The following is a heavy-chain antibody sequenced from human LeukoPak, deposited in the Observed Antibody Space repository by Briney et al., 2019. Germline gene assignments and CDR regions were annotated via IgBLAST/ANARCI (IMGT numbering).Heavy chain of an antibody. CDR3: ARDADYYDSSGYYLRRGLAEYFQH. J-gene: IGHJ1*01. CDR1: GFTFSSYG. D-gene: IGHD3-22*01. V-gene: IGHV3-21*01. CDR2: ISSSSSYI. Sequence: KTGGSLRLSCAASGFTFSSYGMNWVRQAPGKGLEWVSSISSSSSYIYYADSVKGRFTISRDNAMNSLYLQMNSLRAEDTAVYYCARDADYYDSSGYYLRRGLAEYFQHWGQGTLVTVSS.